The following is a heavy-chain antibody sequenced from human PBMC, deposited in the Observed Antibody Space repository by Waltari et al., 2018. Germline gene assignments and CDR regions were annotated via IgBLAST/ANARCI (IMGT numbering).Heavy chain of an antibody. CDR1: GSTLSDLS. J-gene: IGHJ6*03. Sequence: QVQLIQSGAEVRKPGASVKVSCKVSGSTLSDLSIHWVRQGPGKGLEGVGGFDPERGETLYAQTFQGKVTLTEDTSINTAYMEVSSLRSDDTAVYFCAAGPGPAGFYFYYYLHVWGKGTTVTVAS. D-gene: IGHD6-13*01. CDR2: FDPERGET. CDR3: AAGPGPAGFYFYYYLHV. V-gene: IGHV1-24*01.